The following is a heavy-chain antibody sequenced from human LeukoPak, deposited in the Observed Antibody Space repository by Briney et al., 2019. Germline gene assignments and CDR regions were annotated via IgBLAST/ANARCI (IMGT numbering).Heavy chain of an antibody. CDR3: ARDDSSGYYSF. D-gene: IGHD3-22*01. V-gene: IGHV1-69*10. CDR2: IIHYVGIT. CDR1: GCTFSSYA. Sequence: SVTVSCMASGCTFSSYAIRWVRQAPGQGLEGVGGIIHYVGITNYAPKFQGRVTITADKSTSTAYMELSSVSSEDTAVYYCARDDSSGYYSFWGQGTLVTVSS. J-gene: IGHJ4*02.